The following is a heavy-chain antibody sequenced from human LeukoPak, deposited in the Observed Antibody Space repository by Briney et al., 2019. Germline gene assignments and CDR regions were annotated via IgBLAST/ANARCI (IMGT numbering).Heavy chain of an antibody. J-gene: IGHJ4*02. CDR1: GGSISSGSYY. Sequence: SETLSLTCTVSGGSISSGSYYWSWIRQPPGKGLEWIGEINHSGSTNYNPSLKSRVTISVDTSKNQFSLKLSSVTAADTAVYYCARTRNMVRAYFDYWGQGTLVTVSS. CDR2: INHSGST. V-gene: IGHV4-39*07. D-gene: IGHD3-10*01. CDR3: ARTRNMVRAYFDY.